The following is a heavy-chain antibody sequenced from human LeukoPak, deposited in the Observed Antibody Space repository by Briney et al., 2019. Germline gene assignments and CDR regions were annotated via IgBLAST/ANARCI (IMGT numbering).Heavy chain of an antibody. CDR2: IYYSGST. V-gene: IGHV4-59*01. D-gene: IGHD2-2*01. CDR3: ARDYRYCSSTSCYYYYGMDV. Sequence: PSEALSLTCTVSGGSISSYYWSWIRQPPGKGLEWIGYIYYSGSTNYNPSLKSRVTISVDTSKNQFSLKLSSVTAADTAVYYCARDYRYCSSTSCYYYYGMDVWGQGTTVTVSS. CDR1: GGSISSYY. J-gene: IGHJ6*02.